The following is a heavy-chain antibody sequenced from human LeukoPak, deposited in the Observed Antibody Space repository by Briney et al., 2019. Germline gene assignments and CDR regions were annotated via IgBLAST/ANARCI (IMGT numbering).Heavy chain of an antibody. Sequence: GESLKISCKGSGSSFTSYCIGWGRQMPGKGLEWMGIIYHGGSDPRYRPSFHGQSTISADKSNRTAYPQWSSLKALDTPEYYCARQVERRADYWGQGTLVTVSS. CDR2: IYHGGSDP. CDR3: ARQVERRADY. V-gene: IGHV5-51*01. D-gene: IGHD1-1*01. J-gene: IGHJ4*02. CDR1: GSSFTSYC.